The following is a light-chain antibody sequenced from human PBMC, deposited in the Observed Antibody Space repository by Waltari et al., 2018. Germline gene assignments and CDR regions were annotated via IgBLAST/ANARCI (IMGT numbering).Light chain of an antibody. V-gene: IGKV3-20*01. J-gene: IGKJ4*01. CDR3: QQYGSSPHLT. CDR1: QSVSSSY. CDR2: GAS. Sequence: EIVLTQSPGTLSLSPGERATLPCRASQSVSSSYLAWYQQKPGQAPRLLIYGASSRATGIPDRFSGSGSGTDFTLTISRLEPEDFAVYYCQQYGSSPHLTFGGGTKVEIK.